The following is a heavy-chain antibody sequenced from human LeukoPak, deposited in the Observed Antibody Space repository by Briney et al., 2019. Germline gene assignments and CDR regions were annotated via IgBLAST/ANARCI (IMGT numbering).Heavy chain of an antibody. Sequence: GGSLAVYSAASELTFSDYGMQWGCQAQHKGMEWVAVISYDGSNKYYAESVKGRFTISRDNSKNTLYLQMNSLRAEDTAVFYCAKVSGFKITFGGVIDWGQGTPVNVSS. D-gene: IGHD3-16*02. J-gene: IGHJ4*02. CDR3: AKVSGFKITFGGVID. V-gene: IGHV3-30*18. CDR2: ISYDGSNK. CDR1: ELTFSDYG.